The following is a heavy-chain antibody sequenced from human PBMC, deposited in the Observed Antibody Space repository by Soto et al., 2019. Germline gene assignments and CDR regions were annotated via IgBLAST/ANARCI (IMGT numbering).Heavy chain of an antibody. V-gene: IGHV3-7*01. D-gene: IGHD3-22*01. Sequence: SCAASGFTFSSYWMSWVRQAPGKGLEWVANIKQDGSEKYYVDSVKGRFTISRDNAKNSLYLQMNSLRAEDTAVYYCARDRATYYYDSSGYYIPTSRMDVWGQGTTVTVAS. CDR1: GFTFSSYW. J-gene: IGHJ6*02. CDR2: IKQDGSEK. CDR3: ARDRATYYYDSSGYYIPTSRMDV.